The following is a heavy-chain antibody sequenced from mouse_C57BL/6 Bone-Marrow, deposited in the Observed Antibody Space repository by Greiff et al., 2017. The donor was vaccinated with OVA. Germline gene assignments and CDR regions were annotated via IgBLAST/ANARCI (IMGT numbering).Heavy chain of an antibody. CDR2: IDPSDSET. J-gene: IGHJ2*01. V-gene: IGHV1-52*01. CDR1: GYTFTSYW. CDR3: ARHAGDPYYSDY. Sequence: QVQLQQPGAELVRPGSSVKLSCKASGYTFTSYWMHWVKQRPIQGLEWIGNIDPSDSETHYNQKFKDKATLTVDKSSSTAYMQLSSLTSEDSAVYYTARHAGDPYYSDYWGQGTTLTVSS.